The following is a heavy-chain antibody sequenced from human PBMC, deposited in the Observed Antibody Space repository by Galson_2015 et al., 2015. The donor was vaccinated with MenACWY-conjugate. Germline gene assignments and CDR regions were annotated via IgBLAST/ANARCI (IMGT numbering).Heavy chain of an antibody. CDR1: GFTFNNYW. Sequence: SLRLSCAASGFTFNNYWMHWVRQPPGKGLEWISYIEADGSFSNYADSVKGRFTISTDNAKNMVYLQMDGLGDEDTAVYFCARDNKWSFDSWGQGTLVTVSS. J-gene: IGHJ4*02. CDR3: ARDNKWSFDS. D-gene: IGHD2-15*01. V-gene: IGHV3-74*01. CDR2: IEADGSFS.